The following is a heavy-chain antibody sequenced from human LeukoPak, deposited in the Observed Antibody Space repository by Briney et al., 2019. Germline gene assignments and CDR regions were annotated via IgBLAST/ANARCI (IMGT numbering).Heavy chain of an antibody. Sequence: PSETLSLTCAVYGGSIGGYYWSWIRQPPGKGLEWIGEINHSGTTSCNPSLKSRVTMSVDTSKNQFSLKLSSMTAADTAAYYCARGEGGAPIFWGQGTLVTVSS. J-gene: IGHJ4*02. CDR2: INHSGTT. D-gene: IGHD1-26*01. V-gene: IGHV4-34*01. CDR1: GGSIGGYY. CDR3: ARGEGGAPIF.